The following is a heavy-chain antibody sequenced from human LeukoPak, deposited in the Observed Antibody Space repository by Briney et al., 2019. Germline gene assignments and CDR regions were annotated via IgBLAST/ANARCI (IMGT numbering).Heavy chain of an antibody. CDR2: ISYDGSTK. CDR1: GFTFSNFG. D-gene: IGHD1-26*01. CDR3: AKDLLSRELPSYYYGMDV. V-gene: IGHV3-30*18. J-gene: IGHJ6*02. Sequence: PGWSLRLSCAASGFTFSNFGMHWVRQAPGKGLERVAVISYDGSTKYYADSVKGRFTISRDNSKNTLYLQMNSLRAEDTAVYYCAKDLLSRELPSYYYGMDVWGQGTTVTVSS.